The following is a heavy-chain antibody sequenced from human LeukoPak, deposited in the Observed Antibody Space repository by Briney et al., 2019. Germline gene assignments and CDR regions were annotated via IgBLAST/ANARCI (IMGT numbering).Heavy chain of an antibody. Sequence: GGSLRLSCAASGFTFSSYAMSWVRQAPGKGLEWVANINQDGSEDYYVDFVKGRLTISRDNAKKSLYLQMDSLRAEDTAVFYCARVYEGTDHWGQGTLVTVSS. D-gene: IGHD2/OR15-2a*01. V-gene: IGHV3-7*01. CDR1: GFTFSSYA. CDR3: ARVYEGTDH. CDR2: INQDGSED. J-gene: IGHJ4*02.